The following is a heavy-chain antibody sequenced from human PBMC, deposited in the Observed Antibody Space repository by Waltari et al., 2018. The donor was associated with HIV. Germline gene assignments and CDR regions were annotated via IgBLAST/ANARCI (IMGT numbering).Heavy chain of an antibody. CDR2: ISSSSSYI. V-gene: IGHV3-21*01. CDR3: ARGVVAGYWYFDL. Sequence: EVQLVESGGGLVKPGGSLRLSCAASGFTFSSYSMNWVRQAPGKGLEWVSSISSSSSYIYYADSVKGRFTISRDNAKNSLYLQMNSLRAEDTAVYYCARGVVAGYWYFDLWGRGTLVTVSS. J-gene: IGHJ2*01. D-gene: IGHD6-19*01. CDR1: GFTFSSYS.